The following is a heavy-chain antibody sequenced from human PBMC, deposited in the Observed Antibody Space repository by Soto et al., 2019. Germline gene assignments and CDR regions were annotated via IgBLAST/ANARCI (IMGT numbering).Heavy chain of an antibody. D-gene: IGHD6-19*01. Sequence: ASVKVSCKVSGYTLTELSMHWVRQAPGKGLEWMGGFDPEDGETIYAQKFQGRVTMTEDTSTDTAYMELGSLRSEDTAVYYCATVQWLVGRYYYGMDVWGQGTTVTVSS. V-gene: IGHV1-24*01. J-gene: IGHJ6*02. CDR3: ATVQWLVGRYYYGMDV. CDR2: FDPEDGET. CDR1: GYTLTELS.